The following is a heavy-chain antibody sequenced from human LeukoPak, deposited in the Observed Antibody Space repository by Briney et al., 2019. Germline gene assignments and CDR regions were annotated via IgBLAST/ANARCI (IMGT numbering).Heavy chain of an antibody. Sequence: PGGSLRLSCAASGFTFSSYEMNWVRQAPGKGLEWVSYISSSGSTIYYADSVKGRFTISRDNAKNSLYLQMNSLRAEDTAVYYCASQNFLRYFDYWGQGTLVTVSS. CDR2: ISSSGSTI. V-gene: IGHV3-48*03. D-gene: IGHD4-17*01. CDR3: ASQNFLRYFDY. J-gene: IGHJ4*02. CDR1: GFTFSSYE.